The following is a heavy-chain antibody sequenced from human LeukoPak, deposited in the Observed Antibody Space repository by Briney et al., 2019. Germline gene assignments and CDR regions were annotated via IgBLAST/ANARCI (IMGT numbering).Heavy chain of an antibody. V-gene: IGHV7-4-1*02. CDR1: GYTFTSYA. Sequence: ASVKVSCKASGYTFTSYAMNWVRQAPGQGLEWMGWINTNTGNPTYGQGFTGRFVFSLDTSISTAYLQISSLKAEDTAVYYCARSLYYCDSSGSHFDYWGQGTLVTVSS. CDR3: ARSLYYCDSSGSHFDY. D-gene: IGHD3-22*01. J-gene: IGHJ4*02. CDR2: INTNTGNP.